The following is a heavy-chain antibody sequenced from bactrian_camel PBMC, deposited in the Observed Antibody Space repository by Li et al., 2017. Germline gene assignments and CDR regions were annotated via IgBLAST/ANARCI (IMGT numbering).Heavy chain of an antibody. CDR3: AADRAVDGYSDYASCVRLLRGDQKRGY. V-gene: IGHV3S53*01. Sequence: HVQLVESGGGSVQPGGSLRLSCAFSGKMDTDDCLGWIRQPVGKEREGVASIHYNYGTNYADSVKGRFTLSQDNAKNTVYLQMNSLKPEDTAMYYCAADRAVDGYSDYASCVRLLRGDQKRGYWGQGTQVTVS. D-gene: IGHD4*01. J-gene: IGHJ6*01. CDR1: GKMDTDDC. CDR2: IHYNYGT.